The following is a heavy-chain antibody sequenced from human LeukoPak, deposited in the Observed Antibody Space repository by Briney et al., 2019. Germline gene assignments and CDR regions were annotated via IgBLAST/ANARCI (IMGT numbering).Heavy chain of an antibody. CDR1: GFTFSSYA. CDR2: ISYDGSNK. Sequence: GGSLRLSCAASGFTFSSYAMHWVRQAPGKGLEWVAVISYDGSNKYYADSVKGRFTISRDNSKNTLYLQMNSLRAEDTAVYYCARESGEPLSFDPWGQGTLITVSS. D-gene: IGHD1-26*01. J-gene: IGHJ5*02. CDR3: ARESGEPLSFDP. V-gene: IGHV3-30-3*01.